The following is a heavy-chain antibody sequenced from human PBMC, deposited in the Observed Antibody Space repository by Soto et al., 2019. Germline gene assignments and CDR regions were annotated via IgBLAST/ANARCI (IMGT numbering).Heavy chain of an antibody. D-gene: IGHD4-4*01. CDR1: GGSISSGGYY. V-gene: IGHV4-31*03. Sequence: QVQLQESGPGLVKPSQTLSLTCTVSGGSISSGGYYWSWIRQHPGKGLEWIGYIYYSGSTYYNPSLKRRVTISVDTSKNQFSLKLSSVTAAGTAVYYCARVDSNQDYYYGMDVWGQGTTVTVSS. CDR3: ARVDSNQDYYYGMDV. CDR2: IYYSGST. J-gene: IGHJ6*02.